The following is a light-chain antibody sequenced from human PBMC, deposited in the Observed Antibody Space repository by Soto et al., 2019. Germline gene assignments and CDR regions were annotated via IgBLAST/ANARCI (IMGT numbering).Light chain of an antibody. Sequence: QSVLTQPASVSGSPGQSITISCTGTSSDIGGFYYVSWYQHHPGKDPKLMIYQVSKRPSGVSNRYSGSKSGNTASLTISGLQAEDEADYFCSSYSSSSTFYVFGAGTKVTVL. CDR3: SSYSSSSTFYV. V-gene: IGLV2-14*01. J-gene: IGLJ1*01. CDR1: SSDIGGFYY. CDR2: QVS.